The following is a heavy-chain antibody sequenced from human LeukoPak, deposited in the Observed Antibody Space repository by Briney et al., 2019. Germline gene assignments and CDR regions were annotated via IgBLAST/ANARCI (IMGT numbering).Heavy chain of an antibody. Sequence: GGSLRLSCAASGFTFDDYAMYWVRQAPGKGLEWVSGINWNSGYIYYADSVKGRFTISRDNAKNSLYLQMNSLRPEDTALYYCTTVEVRGSREGAIEYYFDYWGQGTLVTVSS. CDR3: TTVEVRGSREGAIEYYFDY. CDR2: INWNSGYI. D-gene: IGHD3-10*01. V-gene: IGHV3-9*01. CDR1: GFTFDDYA. J-gene: IGHJ4*02.